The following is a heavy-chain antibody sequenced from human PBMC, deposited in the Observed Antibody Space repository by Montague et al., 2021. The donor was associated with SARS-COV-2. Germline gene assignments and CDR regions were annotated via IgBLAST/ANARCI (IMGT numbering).Heavy chain of an antibody. CDR2: TYYRTKWYN. Sequence: CAISGDSVSSNRATWNWHRQSPSTGLEWLGRTYYRTKWYNDYAVXXRCRVTINPDTSKNQFSLQLNSVTPEDTAIYYCTSGREGNYNVMDVWGQGTTVTVSS. V-gene: IGHV6-1*01. D-gene: IGHD1-1*01. CDR1: GDSVSSNRAT. J-gene: IGHJ6*02. CDR3: TSGREGNYNVMDV.